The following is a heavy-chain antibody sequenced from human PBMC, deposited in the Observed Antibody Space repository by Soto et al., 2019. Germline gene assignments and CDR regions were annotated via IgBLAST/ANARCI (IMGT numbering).Heavy chain of an antibody. CDR3: ARGRYCLTGRCFPNWFDS. Sequence: SETLSLTCSVSGDSISTVDYFWAWVRQPPGQALEYIGYIYKSATTCYNPSFESRVAISLDTSKSQFSLNVTSLTAADTAVYFCARGRYCLTGRCFPNWFDSWGQGTLVTVSS. D-gene: IGHD2-15*01. V-gene: IGHV4-30-4*01. CDR1: GDSISTVDYF. J-gene: IGHJ5*01. CDR2: IYKSATT.